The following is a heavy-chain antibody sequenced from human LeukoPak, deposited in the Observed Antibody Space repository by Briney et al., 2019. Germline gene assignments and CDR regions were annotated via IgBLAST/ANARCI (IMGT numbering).Heavy chain of an antibody. V-gene: IGHV4-30-2*01. Sequence: SETLSLTCAVSGGSISSGGYFWSWIRQPPGKGLEWIGYIYHSGSTYYNPSLKSRVTISVDRSKNQFSLKLSSVTAADTAVYYCARDGSGSYSFDYWGQGTLVTVSS. CDR3: ARDGSGSYSFDY. CDR2: IYHSGST. J-gene: IGHJ4*02. D-gene: IGHD3-10*01. CDR1: GGSISSGGYF.